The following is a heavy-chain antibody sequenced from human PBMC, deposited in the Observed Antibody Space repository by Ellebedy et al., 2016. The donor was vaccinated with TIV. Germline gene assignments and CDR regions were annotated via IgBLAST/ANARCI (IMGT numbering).Heavy chain of an antibody. CDR3: ARALGLIDY. Sequence: GESLKISXAASGFTFDDYGMSWVRQAPGKGLEWVSGINWNGGSTGYADSVKGRFTISRDNAKNSLYLQMNSLRAEDTAVYYCARALGLIDYWGQGTLVTVSS. CDR1: GFTFDDYG. J-gene: IGHJ4*02. D-gene: IGHD3-16*02. V-gene: IGHV3-20*04. CDR2: INWNGGST.